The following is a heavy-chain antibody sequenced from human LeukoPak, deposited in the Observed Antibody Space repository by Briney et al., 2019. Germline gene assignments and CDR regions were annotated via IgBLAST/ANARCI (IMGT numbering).Heavy chain of an antibody. CDR1: GGSISSYY. CDR2: IYYSGST. Sequence: SETLSLTCTVSGGSISSYYWSWIRQPPGKGLEWIGYIYYSGSTNYNPSLKSRVTISVDTSKNQFSLKLSSVTAADTAVYYCARVRSGYYYDSSGYAFDYWGQGTLVTASS. D-gene: IGHD3-22*01. J-gene: IGHJ4*02. CDR3: ARVRSGYYYDSSGYAFDY. V-gene: IGHV4-59*01.